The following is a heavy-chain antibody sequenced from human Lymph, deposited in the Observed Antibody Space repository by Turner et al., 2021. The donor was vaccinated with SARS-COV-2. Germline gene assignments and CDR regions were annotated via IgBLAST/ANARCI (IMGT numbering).Heavy chain of an antibody. V-gene: IGHV3-23*01. CDR3: AKGVAGGWLQPNSFDY. CDR2: ISGSGGST. D-gene: IGHD5-12*01. Sequence: EVQLLEPGGGLVKPGGALIHSCAAAGFTFSRYGMSGGRQAPGKGLEWVSAISGSGGSTYYADSVKGRFTISRYNSNNTLYLQMNSRRAEDTAVYYCAKGVAGGWLQPNSFDYWGQGTLVTVSS. CDR1: GFTFSRYG. J-gene: IGHJ4*02.